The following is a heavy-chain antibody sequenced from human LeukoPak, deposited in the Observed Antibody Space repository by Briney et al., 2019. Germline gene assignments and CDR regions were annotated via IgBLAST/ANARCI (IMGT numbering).Heavy chain of an antibody. CDR1: GYSSTSYW. CDR3: ARLYSSSWYYFDY. V-gene: IGHV5-51*01. D-gene: IGHD6-13*01. J-gene: IGHJ4*02. CDR2: IYPGDSDT. Sequence: GEPLKISCKGSGYSSTSYWIGWVRQMPGEGLEWMGIIYPGDSDTRYSPSFQGQVTISADKSISTAYLQWSSLKASDTAMYYWARLYSSSWYYFDYWGQGTLVTVSS.